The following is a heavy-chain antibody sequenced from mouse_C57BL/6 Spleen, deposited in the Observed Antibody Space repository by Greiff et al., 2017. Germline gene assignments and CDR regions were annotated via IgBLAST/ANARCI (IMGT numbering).Heavy chain of an antibody. Sequence: ESGPGLVKPSQSLSLTCSVTGYSITSGYYWNWIRQFPGNKLEWMGYISYDGSNNYNPSLKNRISITRDTSKNQFFLKLNSVTTEDTATYYCADSNPFDYWGQGTTLTVSS. CDR1: GYSITSGYY. J-gene: IGHJ2*01. CDR2: ISYDGSN. D-gene: IGHD2-5*01. CDR3: ADSNPFDY. V-gene: IGHV3-6*01.